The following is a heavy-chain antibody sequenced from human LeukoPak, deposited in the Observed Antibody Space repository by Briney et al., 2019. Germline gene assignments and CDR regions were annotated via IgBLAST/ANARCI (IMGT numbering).Heavy chain of an antibody. J-gene: IGHJ4*02. Sequence: PSETLSLTCTVSGGYISSYYWSWIRQPPGKGLEWIGYIYYSGSTNYNPSLKSRVTISVDTSKNQFSLKLSSVTAADTAVYYCARYSGSYYFDYWGQGTLVTVSS. D-gene: IGHD1-26*01. V-gene: IGHV4-59*01. CDR1: GGYISSYY. CDR2: IYYSGST. CDR3: ARYSGSYYFDY.